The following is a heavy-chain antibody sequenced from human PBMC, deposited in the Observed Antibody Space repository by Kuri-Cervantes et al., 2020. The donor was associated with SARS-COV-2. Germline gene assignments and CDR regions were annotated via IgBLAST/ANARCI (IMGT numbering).Heavy chain of an antibody. CDR1: GFSFSSYG. CDR2: VRYDGKTK. J-gene: IGHJ4*02. V-gene: IGHV3-30*02. Sequence: GESLKISCVASGFSFSSYGMHWVRQTPGKGLEWVAFVRYDGKTKDYADSVKGRITISRDSSKNTPYLQMNSLRTEDTAVYYCATALIVATVDYWGQGTLVTVSS. CDR3: ATALIVATVDY. D-gene: IGHD5-12*01.